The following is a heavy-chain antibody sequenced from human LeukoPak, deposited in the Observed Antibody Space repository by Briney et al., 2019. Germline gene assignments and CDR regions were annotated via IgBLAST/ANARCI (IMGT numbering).Heavy chain of an antibody. Sequence: GGSLRLSCAASGFTFSSYAMHWVRQAPGKGLEWVAVISYDGSNKYYADSVKGRFTISRDNSKNTLYLQMNSLRAEGTAVYYCAKVDRGIAAAGRGHYFDYWGQGTLVTVSS. D-gene: IGHD6-13*01. J-gene: IGHJ4*02. CDR1: GFTFSSYA. V-gene: IGHV3-30-3*01. CDR3: AKVDRGIAAAGRGHYFDY. CDR2: ISYDGSNK.